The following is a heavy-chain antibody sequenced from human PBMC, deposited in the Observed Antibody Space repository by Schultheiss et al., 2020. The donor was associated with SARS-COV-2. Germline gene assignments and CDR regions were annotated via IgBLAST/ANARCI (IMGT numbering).Heavy chain of an antibody. V-gene: IGHV3-48*03. CDR1: GFTFSSFE. J-gene: IGHJ6*02. CDR2: ISSSGSTI. Sequence: GESLKISCAASGFTFSSFEMSWVRQAPGKGLEWVSYISSSGSTIYYADSVKGRFTISRDNAKNSLYLQMNSLRAEDTAVYYCARDPALTGSGSYYGMDVWGQGTTVTVSS. CDR3: ARDPALTGSGSYYGMDV. D-gene: IGHD3-10*01.